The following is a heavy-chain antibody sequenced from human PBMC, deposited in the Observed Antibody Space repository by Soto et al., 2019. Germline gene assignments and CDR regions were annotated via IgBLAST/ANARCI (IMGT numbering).Heavy chain of an antibody. CDR1: GFTFSSYG. J-gene: IGHJ6*02. CDR3: AKRATTIHWNDYYGMDV. D-gene: IGHD1-1*01. V-gene: IGHV3-30*18. CDR2: ISYDGSNK. Sequence: QVQLVESGGGVVQPGRSLRLSCAASGFTFSSYGMHWVRQAPGKGLEWVAVISYDGSNKYYADSVKGRFTISRDNSKNTLYLQMNSLRAQDTAVYYCAKRATTIHWNDYYGMDVWGQGTTVTVSS.